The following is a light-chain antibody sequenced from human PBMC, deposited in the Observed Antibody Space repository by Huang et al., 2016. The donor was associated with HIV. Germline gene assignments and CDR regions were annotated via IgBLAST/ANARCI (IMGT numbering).Light chain of an antibody. V-gene: IGKV1-27*01. CDR1: QDISSY. Sequence: DIQMTQSPSSLSASVGDRVTITCRANQDISSYLAWYQQKPGTIPKLLIYAASTLQSGVPSRFSGSGSGTDFSLTISSLQPEDVAVYYCQNYNSAPLTFGGGTKVEI. CDR2: AAS. J-gene: IGKJ4*01. CDR3: QNYNSAPLT.